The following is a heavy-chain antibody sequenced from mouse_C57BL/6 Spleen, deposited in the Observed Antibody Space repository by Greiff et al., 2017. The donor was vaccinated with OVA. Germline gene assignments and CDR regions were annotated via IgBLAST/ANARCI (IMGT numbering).Heavy chain of an antibody. CDR3: ARDPTGYFDY. D-gene: IGHD1-1*01. V-gene: IGHV1-61*01. CDR2: IYPSDSEP. CDR1: GYTFTSYW. J-gene: IGHJ2*01. Sequence: VKLKQPGAELVRPGSSVKLSCKASGYTFTSYWMDWVKQRPGQGLEWIGNIYPSDSEPHYNQKFKDKATLTVDKSSSTAYMQLSSLTSEDSAVYYCARDPTGYFDYWGQGTTLTVSS.